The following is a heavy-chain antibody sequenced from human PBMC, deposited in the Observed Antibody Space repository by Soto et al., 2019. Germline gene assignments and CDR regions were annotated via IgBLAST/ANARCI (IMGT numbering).Heavy chain of an antibody. V-gene: IGHV4-61*01. CDR1: GGSVSSGSYY. CDR3: ATQYYYGSGSRYYGMDV. J-gene: IGHJ6*02. Sequence: TSETLSLTCTVSGGSVSSGSYYWSWIRQPPGKGLEWIGYIYYSGSTNYNPSLKSRVTISVDTSKNQFSLKLSSVTAADTAVYYCATQYYYGSGSRYYGMDVWGQGTTVTVS. D-gene: IGHD3-10*01. CDR2: IYYSGST.